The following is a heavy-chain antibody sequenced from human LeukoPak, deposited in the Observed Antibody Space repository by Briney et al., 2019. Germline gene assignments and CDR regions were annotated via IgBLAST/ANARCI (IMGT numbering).Heavy chain of an antibody. D-gene: IGHD3-9*01. Sequence: GGSLRLSCAAPGFTVSNNYMSWVRQAPGKGLEWVSIIYDVGNAYYADSVKGRFTFSRDSSRNTLSLQMNSLRAEDTAVYYCVSHSDTLTSYSFDYWGQGTLVTVSS. V-gene: IGHV3-53*01. CDR3: VSHSDTLTSYSFDY. J-gene: IGHJ4*02. CDR2: IYDVGNA. CDR1: GFTVSNNY.